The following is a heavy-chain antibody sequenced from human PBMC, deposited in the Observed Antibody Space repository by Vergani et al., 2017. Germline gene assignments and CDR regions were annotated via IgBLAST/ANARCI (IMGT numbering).Heavy chain of an antibody. D-gene: IGHD6-19*01. CDR1: GFTFSSYG. CDR3: AREEAVAGESSFYYYYGMDV. CDR2: IWYDGSNK. J-gene: IGHJ6*02. V-gene: IGHV3-33*01. Sequence: QVQLVESGGGVVQPGRSLRLSCAASGFTFSSYGMHWVRQAPGKGLEWVAVIWYDGSNKYYADSVKGRFTISRDNSKNTLYLQMNSLRAEDTAVYYCAREEAVAGESSFYYYYGMDVWGQGTTVTVSS.